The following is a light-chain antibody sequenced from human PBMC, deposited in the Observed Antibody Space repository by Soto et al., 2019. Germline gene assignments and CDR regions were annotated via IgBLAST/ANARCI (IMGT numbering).Light chain of an antibody. CDR3: QQRSYWPPIT. V-gene: IGKV3-11*01. CDR1: QSVSSY. CDR2: DAS. Sequence: EIVLTQAPAPLSLSPVEKARLSCGASQSVSSYLAWYQQKPGQAPRLLISDASNRATGIPARFSGSGSGTDFTLTISSLEPEDFALYYCQQRSYWPPITFGQGTRLENK. J-gene: IGKJ5*01.